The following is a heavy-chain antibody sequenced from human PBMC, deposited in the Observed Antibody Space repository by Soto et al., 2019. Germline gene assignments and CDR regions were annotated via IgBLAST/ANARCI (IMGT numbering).Heavy chain of an antibody. CDR1: GGSISSGGYY. D-gene: IGHD6-13*01. Sequence: PSETLSLTCTVSGGSISSGGYYWSWIRQHPGKGLEWIGYIYYSGSTYYNPSLKSRVTISVDTSKNQFSLKLSSVTAADTAVYYCARRIAADGTPGFFDYWGQGTLVTSPQ. CDR3: ARRIAADGTPGFFDY. V-gene: IGHV4-31*03. J-gene: IGHJ4*02. CDR2: IYYSGST.